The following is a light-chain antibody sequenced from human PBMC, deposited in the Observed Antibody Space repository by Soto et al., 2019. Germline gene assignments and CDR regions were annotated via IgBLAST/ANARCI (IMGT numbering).Light chain of an antibody. CDR2: EVT. V-gene: IGLV2-14*01. CDR3: SSYTISDTLV. CDR1: SSDVGAYNY. Sequence: QSALTQPASVSGSPGQSITISCTGTSSDVGAYNYVSWYQQPPGEAPKLMIYEVTDRPSGVSNRFSGSKSGNTASLTISGLQAEDEADYYCSSYTISDTLVFGTGTKVTVL. J-gene: IGLJ1*01.